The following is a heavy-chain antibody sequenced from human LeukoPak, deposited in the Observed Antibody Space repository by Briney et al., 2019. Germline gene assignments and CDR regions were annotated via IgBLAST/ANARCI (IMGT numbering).Heavy chain of an antibody. CDR3: ARGRVVVPALLFDY. J-gene: IGHJ4*02. Sequence: SSETLSLTCAVYGGSFSGYYWGWIRQPPGKGLEWIGEINHSGSTNYNPSLKSRVTISVDTSKNQFSLKLSSVTAADTAVYYCARGRVVVPALLFDYWGQGTLVTVPS. D-gene: IGHD2-2*01. CDR1: GGSFSGYY. CDR2: INHSGST. V-gene: IGHV4-34*01.